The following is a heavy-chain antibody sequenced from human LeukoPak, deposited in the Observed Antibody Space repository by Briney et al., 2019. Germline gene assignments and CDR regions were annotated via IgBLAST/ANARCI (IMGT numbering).Heavy chain of an antibody. V-gene: IGHV3-30*02. CDR3: AKTYCGGDCPTTIDY. Sequence: GGSLGLSCAASGFTFSSYGMHWVRQAPGKGLEWVAFIRYDGSNKYYADSVKGRFTISRDNSKNTLYLQMNSLRAEDTAVYYCAKTYCGGDCPTTIDYWGQGTLVTVSS. D-gene: IGHD2-21*01. J-gene: IGHJ4*02. CDR1: GFTFSSYG. CDR2: IRYDGSNK.